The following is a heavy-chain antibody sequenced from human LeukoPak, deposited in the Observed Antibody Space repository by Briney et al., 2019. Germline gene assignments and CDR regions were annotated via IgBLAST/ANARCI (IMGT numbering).Heavy chain of an antibody. J-gene: IGHJ5*02. V-gene: IGHV3-7*03. CDR3: ARVAAAVPDQ. CDR1: GFTFTIYW. D-gene: IGHD6-13*01. Sequence: GGSLRLSCAASGFTFTIYWMSWVREAPGKGLEWVANIKQDGSEKYYMDSVKGRVTISRDNAKNSLYLQMSSLSAEDTAVYYCARVAAAVPDQWGQGTLVTVSS. CDR2: IKQDGSEK.